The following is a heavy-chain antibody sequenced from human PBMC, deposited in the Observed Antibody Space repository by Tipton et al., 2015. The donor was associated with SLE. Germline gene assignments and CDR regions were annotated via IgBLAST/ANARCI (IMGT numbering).Heavy chain of an antibody. CDR3: ARGSISMVRGVKAEAFDI. V-gene: IGHV4-59*11. D-gene: IGHD3-10*01. CDR1: GGSISSHY. J-gene: IGHJ3*02. CDR2: IYYSGST. Sequence: TLSLTCTVSGGSISSHYWSWIRQPPGKGLEWIGYIYYSGSTNYNPSLKSRVTISVDTSKNQFSLKLSSVTAADTAVYYCARGSISMVRGVKAEAFDIWGQGTMVTVSS.